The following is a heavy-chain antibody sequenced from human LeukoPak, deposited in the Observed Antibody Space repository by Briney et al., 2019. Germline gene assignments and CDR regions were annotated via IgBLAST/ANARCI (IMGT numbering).Heavy chain of an antibody. J-gene: IGHJ5*02. CDR2: IYYSGST. Sequence: SETLSLTCAVYGGSFSGYYWSWIRQPPGKGLEWIGYIYYSGSTNYNPSLKSRVTISVDTSKNQFSLKLSSVTAADTAVYYCARVPNSSGWYWFDPWGQGTLVTVSS. D-gene: IGHD6-19*01. CDR3: ARVPNSSGWYWFDP. V-gene: IGHV4-59*01. CDR1: GGSFSGYY.